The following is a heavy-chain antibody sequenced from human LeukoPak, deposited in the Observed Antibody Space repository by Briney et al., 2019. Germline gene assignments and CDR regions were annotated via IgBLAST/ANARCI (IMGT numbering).Heavy chain of an antibody. J-gene: IGHJ4*02. D-gene: IGHD2-8*01. CDR1: GYTFTGYY. CDR2: VNPNDGGT. V-gene: IGHV1-2*02. CDR3: ARDRRYCTNDVCYREYFDY. Sequence: ASVKVSCKASGYTFTGYYIHWVRQAPGQGLEWMGWVNPNDGGTNYAQKFQGRVTMTWDTSNNTAYMELSSLTSDDTVVYYCARDRRYCTNDVCYREYFDYWGQGTLVTVSS.